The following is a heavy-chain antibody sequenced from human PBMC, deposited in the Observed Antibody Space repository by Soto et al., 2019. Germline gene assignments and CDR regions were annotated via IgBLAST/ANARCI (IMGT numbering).Heavy chain of an antibody. CDR1: GFTFSGYA. J-gene: IGHJ2*01. D-gene: IGHD3-10*01. CDR3: ARKVSGSTGRPDLWYFDL. Sequence: EVQLLDSGGGLVQPGGSLRLSCAASGFTFSGYALTWVRQAPGKGVEWVSALSGGGDATFYADSVKGRFTISRDNSKNTLYLQMNTLRAEDTAVYYCARKVSGSTGRPDLWYFDLWGRGTLVTVSS. CDR2: LSGGGDAT. V-gene: IGHV3-23*01.